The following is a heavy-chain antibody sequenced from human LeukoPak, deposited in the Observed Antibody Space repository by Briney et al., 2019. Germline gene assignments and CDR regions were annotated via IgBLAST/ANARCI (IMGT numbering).Heavy chain of an antibody. V-gene: IGHV3-7*01. D-gene: IGHD3-10*01. CDR1: GFTFSSYW. J-gene: IGHJ4*02. CDR2: IKQDGSEK. CDR3: ARDRTGNYYGSGSYGSDY. Sequence: GGSLRLSCAASGFTFSSYWMSWVRQAPGKGLEWVANIKQDGSEKYYVDSVKGRFTISRDNSKNTLYLQMNSLRAEDMAVYYCARDRTGNYYGSGSYGSDYWGQGTLVTVSS.